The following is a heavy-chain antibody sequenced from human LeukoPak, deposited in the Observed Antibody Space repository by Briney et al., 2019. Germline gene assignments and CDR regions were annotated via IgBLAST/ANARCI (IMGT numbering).Heavy chain of an antibody. CDR1: GFTFRSYA. Sequence: GGSLRLSCAASGFTFRSYAMRWVRQAPGKGLEWVSAISGSGGSTYYADSVKGRFTISRDDSKNTLYLQMNSLRAEDTAVYYCAKDPESSSWYYFDYWGQGTLVTVSS. V-gene: IGHV3-23*01. J-gene: IGHJ4*02. CDR3: AKDPESSSWYYFDY. CDR2: ISGSGGST. D-gene: IGHD6-13*01.